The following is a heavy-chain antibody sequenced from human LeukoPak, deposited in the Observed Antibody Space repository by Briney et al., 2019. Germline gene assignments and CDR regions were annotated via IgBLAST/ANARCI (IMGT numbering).Heavy chain of an antibody. D-gene: IGHD2-2*01. CDR3: ARVSDCSSTSCLDY. Sequence: PSETLSLTCAVYGGSFSGYYWSWIRQPPVKGLEWIGEINHSGSTNYNPSLKSRVTISVDTSKDQFSLKLSSVTAADTAVYYCARVSDCSSTSCLDYWGQGTLVTVSS. J-gene: IGHJ4*02. V-gene: IGHV4-34*01. CDR2: INHSGST. CDR1: GGSFSGYY.